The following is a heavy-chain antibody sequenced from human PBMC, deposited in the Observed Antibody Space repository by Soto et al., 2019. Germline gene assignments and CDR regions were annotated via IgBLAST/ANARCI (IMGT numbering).Heavy chain of an antibody. D-gene: IGHD2-15*01. CDR1: GFPFSRYG. CDR3: AKDEMAAANYRGLYYYYAMDV. CDR2: ILYDGSNE. V-gene: IGHV3-30*18. J-gene: IGHJ6*02. Sequence: LRLSCAASGFPFSRYGMHWVRQAPGKGLEWVALILYDGSNEYYVDSVRGRFTISRDNSKNTLFLQMNNLRADDTAVYYCAKDEMAAANYRGLYYYYAMDVWGQGTTVTVSS.